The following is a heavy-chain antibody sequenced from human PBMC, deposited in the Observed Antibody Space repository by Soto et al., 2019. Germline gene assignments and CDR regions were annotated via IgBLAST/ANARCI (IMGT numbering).Heavy chain of an antibody. CDR3: ARGSSGYISSWYYFDY. V-gene: IGHV3-23*01. CDR1: GFTFTDYA. J-gene: IGHJ4*02. Sequence: GGSLRLSCAASGFTFTDYALSWVRQAPGKGLEWVATISGVGGSTYLADSVKGRLSISRDNSKNTVSLLMNSLRAEDTAVYFCARGSSGYISSWYYFDYWGRGTLVTVSS. D-gene: IGHD6-13*01. CDR2: ISGVGGST.